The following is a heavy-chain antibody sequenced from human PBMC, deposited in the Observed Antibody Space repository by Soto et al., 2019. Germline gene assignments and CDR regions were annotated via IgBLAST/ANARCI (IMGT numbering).Heavy chain of an antibody. V-gene: IGHV3-30-3*01. Sequence: PRLSCTASGFAFNNFAIHWVRQAPGKGLEWVAVISYDGSNKYYADSVKGRFTISRDNSKNTVYLQMNSLRAEDTAVYYCARPTSGSPPRNYYYGMDVRGHGTTVTVSS. CDR2: ISYDGSNK. J-gene: IGHJ6*02. CDR1: GFAFNNFA. CDR3: ARPTSGSPPRNYYYGMDV. D-gene: IGHD1-26*01.